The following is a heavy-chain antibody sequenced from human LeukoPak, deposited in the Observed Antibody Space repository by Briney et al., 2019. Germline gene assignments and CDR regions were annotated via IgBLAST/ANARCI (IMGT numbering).Heavy chain of an antibody. J-gene: IGHJ4*02. V-gene: IGHV3-66*01. Sequence: PGGSLRLSCTASEFTVSDNYVSWVRQAPGKGLEWVSTLYIDGSTYYADAVKGRFTTSRDNFKNTLYLQMNRLRDEDTAVYYCASLNYDSTGYHGPVDYWGQGTLVTVSS. D-gene: IGHD3-22*01. CDR1: EFTVSDNY. CDR2: LYIDGST. CDR3: ASLNYDSTGYHGPVDY.